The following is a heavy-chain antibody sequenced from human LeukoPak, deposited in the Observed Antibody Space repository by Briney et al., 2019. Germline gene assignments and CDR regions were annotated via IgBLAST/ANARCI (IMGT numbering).Heavy chain of an antibody. Sequence: GGSLRLSCAASGFTFSSYAMSWVRQAPGKGLEWVSAIISSGGSTYYADSVKGRFTISRDNSKNTLYLQMGSLRAEDMAVYYCARVQTNYGDNYYFDYWGQGTLVTASS. D-gene: IGHD4-17*01. CDR1: GFTFSSYA. J-gene: IGHJ4*02. CDR3: ARVQTNYGDNYYFDY. CDR2: IISSGGST. V-gene: IGHV3-23*01.